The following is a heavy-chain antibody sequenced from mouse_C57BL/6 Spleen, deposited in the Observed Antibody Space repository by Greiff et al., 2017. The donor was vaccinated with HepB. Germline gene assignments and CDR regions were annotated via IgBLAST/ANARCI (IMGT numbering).Heavy chain of an antibody. D-gene: IGHD1-1*01. V-gene: IGHV1-55*01. CDR1: GYTFTSYW. Sequence: QVQLQQPGAELVKPGASVKMSCKASGYTFTSYWITWVKQRPGQGLEWIGDIYPGSGSTNYNEKFKSKATLTVDTSSSTAYMQLSSLTSEDSAVYYCARDCYGCSYGLRGWFAYWGQGTLVTVSA. J-gene: IGHJ3*01. CDR2: IYPGSGST. CDR3: ARDCYGCSYGLRGWFAY.